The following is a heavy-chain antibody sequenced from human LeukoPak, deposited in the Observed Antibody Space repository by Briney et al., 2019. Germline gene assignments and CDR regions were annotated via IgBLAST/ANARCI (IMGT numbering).Heavy chain of an antibody. V-gene: IGHV3-23*01. D-gene: IGHD7-27*01. CDR2: ISGSGGST. CDR3: ARGPTGDPDMVTFDY. CDR1: GFTFSSYA. Sequence: PGGSLRLSCAASGFTFSSYAMSWVRQAPGKGLEWVSAISGSGGSTYYADSVKGRFTISRDNSKNTLYLQMNSLRAEDTAVYYCARGPTGDPDMVTFDYWGQGTLVTVSS. J-gene: IGHJ4*02.